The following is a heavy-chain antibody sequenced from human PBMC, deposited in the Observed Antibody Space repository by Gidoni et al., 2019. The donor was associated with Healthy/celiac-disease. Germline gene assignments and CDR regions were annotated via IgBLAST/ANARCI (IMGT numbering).Heavy chain of an antibody. CDR2: ISWNSGSI. CDR1: GFTFDDYA. J-gene: IGHJ4*02. Sequence: EVQLVESGGGLVQPGRSLRLSCAASGFTFDDYAMHWVRQAPGKGLEWVSGISWNSGSIGYADSVTGRFTISRDNAKNSLYLQMNSLRAEDTALYYCAKESYSGSYWAFDYWGQGTLVTVSS. D-gene: IGHD1-26*01. CDR3: AKESYSGSYWAFDY. V-gene: IGHV3-9*01.